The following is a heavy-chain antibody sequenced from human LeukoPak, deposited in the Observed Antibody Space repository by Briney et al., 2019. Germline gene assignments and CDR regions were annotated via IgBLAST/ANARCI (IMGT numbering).Heavy chain of an antibody. V-gene: IGHV1-2*02. CDR1: GYTFTGYY. Sequence: ASVKVSCKASGYTFTGYYIHWVRQAPGQGLEWMGWINPNSGGPNYAQKFQGRVTMTRDTSITTAYMELSSLMSDGTAVYYCARVTTGPDAFDIWGQGTMVTVSS. CDR2: INPNSGGP. J-gene: IGHJ3*02. CDR3: ARVTTGPDAFDI. D-gene: IGHD4-11*01.